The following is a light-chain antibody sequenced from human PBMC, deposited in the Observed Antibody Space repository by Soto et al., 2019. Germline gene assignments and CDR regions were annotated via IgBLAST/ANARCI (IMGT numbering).Light chain of an antibody. CDR3: SSYTSSSTPYV. V-gene: IGLV2-14*01. CDR1: SSDAGGYNY. J-gene: IGLJ1*01. Sequence: QSVLTQPASVSGSPGQSFTISCTGTSSDAGGYNYVSWYQQHPGKAPKLMIYDVSNRPSGVSNRFSGSKSGNTASLTISGLQAEDEADYYCSSYTSSSTPYVFGTGTRSPS. CDR2: DVS.